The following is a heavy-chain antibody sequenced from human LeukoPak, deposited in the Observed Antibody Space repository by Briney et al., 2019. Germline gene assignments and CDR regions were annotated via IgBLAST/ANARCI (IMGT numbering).Heavy chain of an antibody. Sequence: SETLCLTCAVNAGSLTDYYWSWIRQPPGKGLEWIGEIDHTGSISYNPSLRSRVTISVDTFKNQFSLKLRSVTAADRAIYYCARGVYGRGSHYCYCGQGTLVTVSS. D-gene: IGHD3-10*01. CDR1: AGSLTDYY. CDR2: IDHTGSI. J-gene: IGHJ4*02. CDR3: ARGVYGRGSHYCY. V-gene: IGHV4-34*01.